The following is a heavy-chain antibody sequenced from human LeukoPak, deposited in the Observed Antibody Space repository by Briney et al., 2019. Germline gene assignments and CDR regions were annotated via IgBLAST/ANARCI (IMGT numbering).Heavy chain of an antibody. Sequence: GGSLRLSCAASGFTFSSYAMSWVRQASGKGLEWVSTLSGSGGSTYYADSVKGRFTVSRDNSKNTLYLQMNSLRAEDTAVYYCAKVGSSSWFDAFDIWGQGTMVTVSS. CDR2: LSGSGGST. CDR1: GFTFSSYA. CDR3: AKVGSSSWFDAFDI. V-gene: IGHV3-23*01. J-gene: IGHJ3*02. D-gene: IGHD6-13*01.